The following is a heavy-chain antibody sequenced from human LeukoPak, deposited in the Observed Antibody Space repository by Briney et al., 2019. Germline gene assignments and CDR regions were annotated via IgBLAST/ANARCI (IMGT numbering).Heavy chain of an antibody. J-gene: IGHJ4*02. V-gene: IGHV3-7*04. CDR2: INQDGSEK. CDR1: GFTFSNYW. Sequence: GGSLRLSCAASGFTFSNYWMTWVRQAPGKGLEWVANINQDGSEKYYVDSVKGRFTISRDNAKNSLYLQMNSLRAEDTAAYYCSRAASQYWGQGTLVTVSS. D-gene: IGHD2-2*01. CDR3: SRAASQY.